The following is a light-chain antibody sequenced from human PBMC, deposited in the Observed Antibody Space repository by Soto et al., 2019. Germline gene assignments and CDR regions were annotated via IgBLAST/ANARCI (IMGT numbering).Light chain of an antibody. CDR1: SSDVGGYNF. V-gene: IGLV2-14*03. CDR3: RSYTSSSTHV. CDR2: DVS. J-gene: IGLJ1*01. Sequence: QSVLTQPASVSGSPGQSITISCTGSSSDVGGYNFVSWYQQHPGKVPKLMIYDVSSRPSGVSDRFSGSNSGNTASLTISGLQAEDEGEYYCRSYTSSSTHVFGSGTKVTVL.